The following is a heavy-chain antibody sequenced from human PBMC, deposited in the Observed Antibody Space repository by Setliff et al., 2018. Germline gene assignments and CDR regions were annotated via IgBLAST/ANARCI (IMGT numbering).Heavy chain of an antibody. CDR3: ARAAVTSGARADYFDN. Sequence: PSETLSLTCTVSGGPVTRTNTFWGWVRQTPGKGLEWIGSTYDSGSTYYNPSLNSRVTISEDTSKNQFSLKLTSVTAADAAVYYCARAAVTSGARADYFDNWGRGTLVTVSS. CDR1: GGPVTRTNTF. J-gene: IGHJ4*02. V-gene: IGHV4-39*07. CDR2: TYDSGST. D-gene: IGHD4-17*01.